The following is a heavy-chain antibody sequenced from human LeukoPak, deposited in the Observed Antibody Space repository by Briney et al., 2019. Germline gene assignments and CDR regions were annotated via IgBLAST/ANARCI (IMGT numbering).Heavy chain of an antibody. J-gene: IGHJ4*02. CDR1: GFTFSSYA. Sequence: GSLRLSCAASGFTFSSYAMNWIRQPPGKGLEWIGYIYYSGSTNYNPSLKSRVTISVETSKNQFSLKLNSVTAADTAVYYCARRGESSGYFGDYYFDYWGQGTLVTVSS. CDR3: ARRGESSGYFGDYYFDY. CDR2: IYYSGST. D-gene: IGHD3-22*01. V-gene: IGHV4-59*01.